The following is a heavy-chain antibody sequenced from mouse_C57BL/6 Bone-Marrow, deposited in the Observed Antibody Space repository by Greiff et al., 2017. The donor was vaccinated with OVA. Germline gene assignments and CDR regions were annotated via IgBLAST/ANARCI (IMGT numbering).Heavy chain of an antibody. Sequence: VQLKQSGAELVRPGASVKLSCTVSGFNIKDDYMHWVKQRPEQGLEWIGWIDPENGDTEYASKFQGKATITADTSSNTAYLQLSSLTSEDTAVYYCTTNWDPFDYWGQGTTLTVSS. D-gene: IGHD4-1*01. V-gene: IGHV14-4*01. J-gene: IGHJ2*01. CDR2: IDPENGDT. CDR3: TTNWDPFDY. CDR1: GFNIKDDY.